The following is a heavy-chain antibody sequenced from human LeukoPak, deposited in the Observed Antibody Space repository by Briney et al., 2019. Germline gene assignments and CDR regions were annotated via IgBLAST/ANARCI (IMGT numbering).Heavy chain of an antibody. J-gene: IGHJ4*02. V-gene: IGHV5-51*01. Sequence: GEPLKISCKGSGYSFSSYWIGWVRQMPGEGLEWMGTIYPGDSDSRYSPSFQGQVTISVDKSISTAYLQWSSLKASDSAMYYCAKGGLLAVAGTGFNYWGQGTLVTVSS. CDR1: GYSFSSYW. D-gene: IGHD6-19*01. CDR2: IYPGDSDS. CDR3: AKGGLLAVAGTGFNY.